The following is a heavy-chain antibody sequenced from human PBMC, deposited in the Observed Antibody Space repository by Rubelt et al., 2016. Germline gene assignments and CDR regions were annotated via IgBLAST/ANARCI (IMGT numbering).Heavy chain of an antibody. J-gene: IGHJ4*02. Sequence: QLQLQESGPGLVKPSETLSLTCTVSGGSISSSSYYWGWIRQPPGKGLEWIGSIYYSGSTYYNPALKSRVTISVDTSKNQFSLKLSSVTAADTAVYYCARGPRFVSIAVVGAIYYWGQGTLVTVSS. D-gene: IGHD6-19*01. CDR2: IYYSGST. CDR3: ARGPRFVSIAVVGAIYY. CDR1: GGSISSSSYY. V-gene: IGHV4-39*07.